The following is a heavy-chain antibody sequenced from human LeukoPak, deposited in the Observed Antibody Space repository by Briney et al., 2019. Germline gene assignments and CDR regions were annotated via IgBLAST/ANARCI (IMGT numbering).Heavy chain of an antibody. CDR1: GFTFSTYG. V-gene: IGHV3-23*01. CDR2: ISGSGGRT. CDR3: AKGDFYGSGRDYYYYMDV. J-gene: IGHJ6*03. D-gene: IGHD3-10*01. Sequence: GGSLRLSCAASGFTFSTYGMSWVRQAPGKGLEWVSAISGSGGRTYYADSVKGRFTISRDSSKNTLYLQMNSLRAEDTAVYNCAKGDFYGSGRDYYYYMDVWGKGTTVTISS.